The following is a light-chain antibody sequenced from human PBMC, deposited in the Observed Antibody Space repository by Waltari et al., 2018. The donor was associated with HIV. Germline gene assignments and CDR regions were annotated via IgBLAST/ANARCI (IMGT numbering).Light chain of an antibody. CDR3: ASRDDSLNGPV. J-gene: IGLJ2*01. V-gene: IGLV1-44*01. CDR1: SSNIGGNT. Sequence: QSVLTQPPSASGTPGQRVTISCSGSSSNIGGNTVNWYQHLPGTAPKLLIYSNHQRPSGVPGRFSGSKSGTSASLAISGLQSEDEADYYCASRDDSLNGPVFGRGTKLTVL. CDR2: SNH.